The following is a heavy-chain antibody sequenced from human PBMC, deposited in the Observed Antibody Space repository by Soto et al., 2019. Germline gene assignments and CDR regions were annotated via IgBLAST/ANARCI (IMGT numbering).Heavy chain of an antibody. Sequence: PGGDLRLSCVASGFALPTYTRNWFRQGPGTGLAGVSSINGGTDFKYDSDSVKARFTVPRDNARNSLFLQMSRLGPEDTAVYYCVREGGVVGASSAFDSWGQGTLVTVSS. CDR1: GFALPTYT. J-gene: IGHJ4*02. V-gene: IGHV3-21*01. CDR2: INGGTDFK. D-gene: IGHD1-26*01. CDR3: VREGGVVGASSAFDS.